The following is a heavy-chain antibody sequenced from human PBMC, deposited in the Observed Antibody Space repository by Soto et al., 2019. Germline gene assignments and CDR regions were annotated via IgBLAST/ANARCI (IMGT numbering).Heavy chain of an antibody. CDR2: ISSSGSTI. D-gene: IGHD2-2*01. V-gene: IGHV3-48*03. CDR3: ARDQAAASFFPYYSGMDV. CDR1: GFTFSTYE. Sequence: EVQLVESGGGLVQPGGSLRLSCAASGFTFSTYEMNWVRQAPGKGLEWVSYISSSGSTIYYADSVKGRFTISRDNAKNSLYLQMNSLRAEDTAVYYCARDQAAASFFPYYSGMDVWGQGTTVTVSS. J-gene: IGHJ6*02.